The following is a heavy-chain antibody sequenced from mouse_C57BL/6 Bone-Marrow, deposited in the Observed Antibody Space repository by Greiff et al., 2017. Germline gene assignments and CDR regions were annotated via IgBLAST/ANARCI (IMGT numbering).Heavy chain of an antibody. V-gene: IGHV5-4*01. J-gene: IGHJ3*01. Sequence: DVKLVESGGGLVKPGGSLKLSCAASGFTFSSYAMSWVRQTPEKRLEWVATISDGGSYTYYPDNVKGRFTISRDNAKNNLYLQMSHLKSEDTAMYYCARDCWLLFAYWGQGTLVTVSA. CDR2: ISDGGSYT. CDR1: GFTFSSYA. D-gene: IGHD2-3*01. CDR3: ARDCWLLFAY.